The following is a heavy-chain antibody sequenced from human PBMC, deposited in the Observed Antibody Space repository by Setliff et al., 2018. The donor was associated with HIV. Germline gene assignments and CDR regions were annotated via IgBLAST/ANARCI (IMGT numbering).Heavy chain of an antibody. D-gene: IGHD4-17*01. CDR3: ARGGLLRRTVNLLDGTVDYWDYYMDV. CDR2: IIPIFGTA. Sequence: GASVKVSCKASGGTFSSYAISWVRQAPGQGLEWMGGIIPIFGTANYAQKFQGRVTITADESTSTAYMELSSLRSEDTAVYYCARGGLLRRTVNLLDGTVDYWDYYMDVWGTGTTVTVSS. V-gene: IGHV1-69*13. J-gene: IGHJ6*03. CDR1: GGTFSSYA.